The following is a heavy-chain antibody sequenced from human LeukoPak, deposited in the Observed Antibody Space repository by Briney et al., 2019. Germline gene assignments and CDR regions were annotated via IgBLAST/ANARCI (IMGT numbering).Heavy chain of an antibody. Sequence: SETLSLTCTVSGGSISSYYWSWIRQPPGKGLEWIGYIYYSGGTNYNPSLKSRVTISVDTSNNQFSLKLSSVTAAGTAVNYCARETTWVATTRNGVDVWGQGTTVTVSS. CDR2: IYYSGGT. V-gene: IGHV4-59*01. CDR3: ARETTWVATTRNGVDV. J-gene: IGHJ6*02. CDR1: GGSISSYY. D-gene: IGHD5-24*01.